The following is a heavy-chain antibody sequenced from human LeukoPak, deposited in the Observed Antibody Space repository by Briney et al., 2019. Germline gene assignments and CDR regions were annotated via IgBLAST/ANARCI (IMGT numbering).Heavy chain of an antibody. CDR2: IKQDGSEK. Sequence: GGSLRLSCAASGFTFSSYWMSWVRQAPGKGLEWVANIKQDGSEKYYVDSVKGRFTISRDNAKNSLYLQMNSLRAEDTAMYYCARCSSSPYWDAYYYYGMDVWGQGTTVTVSS. J-gene: IGHJ6*02. V-gene: IGHV3-7*01. D-gene: IGHD6-13*01. CDR1: GFTFSSYW. CDR3: ARCSSSPYWDAYYYYGMDV.